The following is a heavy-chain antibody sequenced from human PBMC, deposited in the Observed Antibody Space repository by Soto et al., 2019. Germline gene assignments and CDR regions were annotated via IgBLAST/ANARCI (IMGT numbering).Heavy chain of an antibody. V-gene: IGHV3-9*01. CDR3: AKDDSNGYNVGIFDY. D-gene: IGHD5-12*01. J-gene: IGHJ4*02. CDR2: ISWNSGSI. Sequence: PGGSLRLSCAGSGFTFSSYAMHWVRQAPGNGLEWVSGISWNSGSIGYADSVKGRFTISRDNAKNSLYLQMNSLRAEDTALYYCAKDDSNGYNVGIFDYWGQGTLVTVSS. CDR1: GFTFSSYA.